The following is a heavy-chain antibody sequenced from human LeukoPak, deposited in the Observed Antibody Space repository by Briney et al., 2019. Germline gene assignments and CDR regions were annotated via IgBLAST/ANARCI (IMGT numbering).Heavy chain of an antibody. CDR3: ARDHNCAFDN. J-gene: IGHJ4*02. Sequence: GGSLRLSCAASGFTFSDYSMNWVRQAPGKGLEWISYVGISSGNTKYADSVKGRFTISGDSARNSLYLQMSSLRVEDTAAYYCARDHNCAFDNWGQGTLVTVSS. CDR1: GFTFSDYS. D-gene: IGHD1-1*01. V-gene: IGHV3-48*04. CDR2: VGISSGNT.